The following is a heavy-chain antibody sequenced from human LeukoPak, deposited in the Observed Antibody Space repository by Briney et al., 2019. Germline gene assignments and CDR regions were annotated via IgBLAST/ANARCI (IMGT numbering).Heavy chain of an antibody. CDR2: ISSNGGST. V-gene: IGHV3-64D*06. D-gene: IGHD3-22*01. J-gene: IGHJ4*02. Sequence: GGSLRLSCSAFGFTFSTYAMHWVRQAPGKGLEYVSAISSNGGSTYYADSVEGRFTISRDNSKNTLYLQMSSLRAEDTAVYYCVKGNYYYSSGYQFDYWGQGTLVTVSS. CDR3: VKGNYYYSSGYQFDY. CDR1: GFTFSTYA.